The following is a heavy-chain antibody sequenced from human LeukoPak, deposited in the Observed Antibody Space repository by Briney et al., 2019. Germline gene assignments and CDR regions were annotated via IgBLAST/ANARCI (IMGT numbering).Heavy chain of an antibody. V-gene: IGHV4-61*02. CDR3: ASTKPGYSSGWPRNYYYYYMDV. J-gene: IGHJ6*03. Sequence: SQTLSLTYTVSGGSISSGSYYWSWIRQPAGKGLEWIGRIYTSGSTNYNPSLKSRVTISVDTSKNQFSLKLSSVTAADTAVYYCASTKPGYSSGWPRNYYYYYMDVWGKGTTVTVSS. D-gene: IGHD6-19*01. CDR2: IYTSGST. CDR1: GGSISSGSYY.